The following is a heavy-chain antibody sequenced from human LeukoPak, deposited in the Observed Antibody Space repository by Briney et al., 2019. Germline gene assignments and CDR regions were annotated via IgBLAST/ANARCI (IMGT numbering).Heavy chain of an antibody. Sequence: GGSLRLSCAASGFNFNGHGMIWVRQAPGKGLEWISYISPGSTTINSADSVKDRFTTSRDKAKSSVFLQMNSLRAEDTAVYYCARVRGPTVTTMYFDYWGQGTLVT. D-gene: IGHD4-17*01. CDR3: ARVRGPTVTTMYFDY. CDR1: GFNFNGHG. V-gene: IGHV3-48*01. CDR2: ISPGSTTI. J-gene: IGHJ4*02.